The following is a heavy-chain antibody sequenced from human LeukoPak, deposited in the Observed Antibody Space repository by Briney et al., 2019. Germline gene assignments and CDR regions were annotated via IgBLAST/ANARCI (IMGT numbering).Heavy chain of an antibody. V-gene: IGHV4-38-2*02. Sequence: SETLSLTCTVSGYSISSGYYWGWIRQPPGKGLEWIGSIYHSGSTYYNPSLKSRVTISVDTSKNQFSLKLSSVTAADTAVYYCARDSNGDYVDYYYYYMDVWGKGTTVTVSS. D-gene: IGHD4-17*01. J-gene: IGHJ6*03. CDR2: IYHSGST. CDR3: ARDSNGDYVDYYYYYMDV. CDR1: GYSISSGYY.